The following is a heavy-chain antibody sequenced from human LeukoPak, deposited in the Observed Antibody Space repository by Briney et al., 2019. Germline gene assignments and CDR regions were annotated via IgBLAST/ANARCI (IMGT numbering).Heavy chain of an antibody. CDR3: ASPSTTVTNYYMDV. D-gene: IGHD4-11*01. V-gene: IGHV1-2*02. CDR1: GYTFTGYY. CDR2: INPDSGGT. Sequence: ASVKVSCKASGYTFTGYYMHWVRQAPGQGLEWMGRINPDSGGTDYAQKFQGRVTITADESTSTAYMELSSLRSEDTAVYYCASPSTTVTNYYMDVWGKGTTVTVSS. J-gene: IGHJ6*03.